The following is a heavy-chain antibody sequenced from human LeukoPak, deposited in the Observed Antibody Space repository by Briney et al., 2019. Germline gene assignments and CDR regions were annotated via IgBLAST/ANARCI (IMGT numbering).Heavy chain of an antibody. V-gene: IGHV3-7*01. CDR1: GFTFNSYW. J-gene: IGHJ4*02. CDR3: SWSGEAD. Sequence: GGSLRLSCAASGFTFNSYWMIWVRQAPGKGLEWAANIRRDGSEKYYVDSVKGRFTISSDNAKNSVYLQMNSLRPEDTAVYYCSWSGEADWGQGILVTVSS. D-gene: IGHD3-3*01. CDR2: IRRDGSEK.